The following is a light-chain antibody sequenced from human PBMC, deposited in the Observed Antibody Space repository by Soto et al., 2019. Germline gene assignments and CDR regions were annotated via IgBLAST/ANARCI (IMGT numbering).Light chain of an antibody. CDR1: SSDVGAYNY. Sequence: QSALTQPASVSGSPGQSITISCTGTSSDVGAYNYISWYQQHPGKAPKLMIYEVSNRPSGVSTRFSGSKSGNTASLTISRLQAEDEADYYCSSYTSTTTLWVFGGGTKVTVL. CDR2: EVS. CDR3: SSYTSTTTLWV. V-gene: IGLV2-14*01. J-gene: IGLJ3*02.